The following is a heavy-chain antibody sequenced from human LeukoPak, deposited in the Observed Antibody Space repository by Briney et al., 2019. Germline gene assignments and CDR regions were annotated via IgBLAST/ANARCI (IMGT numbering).Heavy chain of an antibody. CDR2: MNPNSGNT. CDR1: GYTFTSYD. D-gene: IGHD3-3*01. J-gene: IGHJ6*03. CDR3: ARSPERSGSKYYYYYMDV. V-gene: IGHV1-8*03. Sequence: ASVKASCKASGYTFTSYDINWVRQATGHGLEWIGWMNPNSGNTGYAQKFQGRVTITRNTSISTAYMELSSLRSEDTAVYYCARSPERSGSKYYYYYMDVWGKGTTVTVSS.